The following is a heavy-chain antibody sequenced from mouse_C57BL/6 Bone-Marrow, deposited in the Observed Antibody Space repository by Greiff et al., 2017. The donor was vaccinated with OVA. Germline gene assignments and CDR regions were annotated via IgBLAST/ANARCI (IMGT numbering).Heavy chain of an antibody. CDR3: ARETYYFDY. CDR2: INPYNGGT. Sequence: VQLQQSGPVLVKPGASVKMSCKASGYTFTDYYMNWVKQSHGKSLEWIGVINPYNGGTSYNQKFKGKATLTVDKSSSTAYIELNSLTSEDSAVYYCARETYYFDYWGQGTTLTVSS. J-gene: IGHJ2*01. V-gene: IGHV1-19*01. CDR1: GYTFTDYY.